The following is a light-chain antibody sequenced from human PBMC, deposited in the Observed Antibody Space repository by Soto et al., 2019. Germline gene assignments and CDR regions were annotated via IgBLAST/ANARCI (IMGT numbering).Light chain of an antibody. J-gene: IGLJ1*01. CDR3: AAWDDSVSGSYV. V-gene: IGLV1-47*01. CDR1: TSNIGSNY. CDR2: RNN. Sequence: QSVLTQPPSASGTPGQTVTISCSGSTSNIGSNYVYSYQQVPGTAPKLLVQRNNQRPSGVPDRFSGSKSGTSASLDISGLRSEDEADYYCAAWDDSVSGSYVFGAGTKVTVL.